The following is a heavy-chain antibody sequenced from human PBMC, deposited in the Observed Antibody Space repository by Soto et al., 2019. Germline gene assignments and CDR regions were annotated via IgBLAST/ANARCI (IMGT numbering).Heavy chain of an antibody. CDR1: GFTFGSYG. CDR2: IWYDGSNK. D-gene: IGHD6-19*01. CDR3: AREEQWLAPSLDY. Sequence: PGGSLRLSCAASGFTFGSYGMHWVRQAPGKGLEWVAVIWYDGSNKYYADSVKGRFTISRDNSKNTLYLQMNSLRAEDTAVYYCAREEQWLAPSLDYWGQGTLVTVSS. V-gene: IGHV3-33*01. J-gene: IGHJ4*02.